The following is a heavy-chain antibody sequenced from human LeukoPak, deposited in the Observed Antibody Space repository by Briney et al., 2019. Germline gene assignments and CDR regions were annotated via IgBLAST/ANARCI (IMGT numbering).Heavy chain of an antibody. CDR1: GYSFTSYG. V-gene: IGHV1-18*01. J-gene: IGHJ4*02. Sequence: ASVKVSCKASGYSFTSYGISWVRQSPGQGLEWMGWISAYNGNTNYAQKLQGRVTMTTNTSTSTAYIELRSLRSDDTAVYYCARVNEITFGGVSYFDYWGQGTLVTVSS. CDR3: ARVNEITFGGVSYFDY. CDR2: ISAYNGNT. D-gene: IGHD3-16*01.